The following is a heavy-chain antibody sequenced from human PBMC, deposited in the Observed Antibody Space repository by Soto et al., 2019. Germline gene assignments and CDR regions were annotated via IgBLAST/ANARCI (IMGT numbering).Heavy chain of an antibody. D-gene: IGHD3-3*01. CDR2: ISAGGDNT. CDR1: GFTFSSYA. V-gene: IGHV3-23*01. J-gene: IGHJ4*02. CDR3: ADGGEWSFNFVY. Sequence: GSLRLSCAASGFTFSSYAMSWVRQTPGKGLEWVSGISAGGDNTYYADSVKGRLTISRDNPKNTLYLQMNNLRAEDTAVYYCADGGEWSFNFVYWGQGTLVTVSS.